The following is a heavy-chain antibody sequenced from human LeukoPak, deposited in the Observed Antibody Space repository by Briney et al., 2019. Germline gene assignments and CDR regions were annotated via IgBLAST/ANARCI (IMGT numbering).Heavy chain of an antibody. V-gene: IGHV1-46*01. CDR1: GYTFTSYY. J-gene: IGHJ4*02. CDR2: INPSGGST. Sequence: ASVKVSRKASGYTFTSYYMHWVRQAPGQGLEWMGIINPSGGSTSYAQKFQGRVTMTRDTSTSTVYMELSSLRSEDTAVYYCARAGAIVVVPAATGGWAFDYWGQGTLVTVSS. D-gene: IGHD2-2*01. CDR3: ARAGAIVVVPAATGGWAFDY.